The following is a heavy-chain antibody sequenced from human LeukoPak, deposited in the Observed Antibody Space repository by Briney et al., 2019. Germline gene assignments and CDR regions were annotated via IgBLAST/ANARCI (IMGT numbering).Heavy chain of an antibody. V-gene: IGHV4-61*01. CDR2: MSNSGHT. J-gene: IGHJ4*02. D-gene: IGHD6-19*01. CDR1: GDSVSSDNYY. Sequence: PSETLSLTCTVSGDSVSSDNYYWSWIRQPPGKGLEWIGFMSNSGHTDSTPSLKSRVTISLDTSENQFSLKLNSVTAADTAVYYCARVSVAGTGPDSWGQGTLVTVSS. CDR3: ARVSVAGTGPDS.